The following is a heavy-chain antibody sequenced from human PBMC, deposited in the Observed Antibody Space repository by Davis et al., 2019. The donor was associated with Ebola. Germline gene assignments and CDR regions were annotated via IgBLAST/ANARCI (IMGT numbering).Heavy chain of an antibody. J-gene: IGHJ6*02. D-gene: IGHD2-15*01. CDR2: ISSSGSTI. Sequence: GESLKISCAASGFTFSSYEMNWVRQAPGKGLEWVSYISSSGSTIYYADSVKGRFTISRDNAKNSLYLQMNSLRAEDTAVYYCARDSELLTFYYYYYGMDVWGQGTTVTVSS. CDR1: GFTFSSYE. V-gene: IGHV3-48*03. CDR3: ARDSELLTFYYYYYGMDV.